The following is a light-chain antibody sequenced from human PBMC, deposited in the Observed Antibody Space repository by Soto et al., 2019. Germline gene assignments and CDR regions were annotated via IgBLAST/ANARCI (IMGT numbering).Light chain of an antibody. V-gene: IGLV1-40*01. CDR3: QSYDSSLSDLVV. J-gene: IGLJ2*01. CDR1: SSNTGADYD. CDR2: DTN. Sequence: QSVLTQPPSVTGAPGQRVTISCTGSSSNTGADYDVHWYQHLPGSAPKLHIYDTNIRPSGVPDRFDGSKSGTSASLAITGLQVEDEGDYYCQSYDSSLSDLVVFGGGTRLTV.